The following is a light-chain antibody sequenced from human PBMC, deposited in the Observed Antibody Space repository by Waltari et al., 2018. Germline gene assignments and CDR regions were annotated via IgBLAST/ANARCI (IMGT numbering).Light chain of an antibody. CDR2: EVS. V-gene: IGLV2-14*01. Sequence: QSALTQPASGSGSPGQSITIPCPGTTRDVGGHNDVPWYQQHPGKAPQLMIYEVSTRPSGVSNRFSGSKSGNTASLTISGLQAEDEADYYCSSYTSSSTLVFGGGTKLTVL. CDR3: SSYTSSSTLV. J-gene: IGLJ2*01. CDR1: TRDVGGHND.